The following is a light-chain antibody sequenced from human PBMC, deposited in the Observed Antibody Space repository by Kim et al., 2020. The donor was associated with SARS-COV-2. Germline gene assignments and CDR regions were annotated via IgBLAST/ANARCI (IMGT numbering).Light chain of an antibody. Sequence: SYELTQPPSVSVSPGQTARITCSGDALPKKYAYWYQQKSGQAPVLVIYEDSKRTSGIPERFSGSSSGTMATLTISGAQVEDEADYYCYSTDSSGNHRVFG. CDR2: EDS. CDR1: ALPKKY. J-gene: IGLJ3*02. V-gene: IGLV3-10*01. CDR3: YSTDSSGNHRV.